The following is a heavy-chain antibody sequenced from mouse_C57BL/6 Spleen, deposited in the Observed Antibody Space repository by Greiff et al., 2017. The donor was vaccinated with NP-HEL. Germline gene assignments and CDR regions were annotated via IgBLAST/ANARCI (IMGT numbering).Heavy chain of an antibody. J-gene: IGHJ1*03. D-gene: IGHD4-1*01. V-gene: IGHV5-16*01. CDR3: ARDSNLYWYFDV. Sequence: EVMLVESEGGLVQPGSSMKLSCTASGFTFSDYYMAWVRQVPEKGLEWVANINYDGSSTYYLDSLKSRFIISRDNAKNILYLQMSSLKSEDTATYYCARDSNLYWYFDVWGTGTTVTVSS. CDR2: INYDGSST. CDR1: GFTFSDYY.